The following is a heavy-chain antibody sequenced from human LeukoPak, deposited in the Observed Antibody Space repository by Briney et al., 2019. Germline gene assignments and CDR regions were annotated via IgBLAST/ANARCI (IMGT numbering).Heavy chain of an antibody. D-gene: IGHD5-24*01. CDR3: LGERDGYNSFDY. Sequence: SETLSLTCTVSGGSISSSSYYWGWIRQPPGKGLEWIGSIYYSGSTYYNPSLKSRVTISVDTSKNQFSLKLSSVTAADTAVYYCLGERDGYNSFDYWGQGTLVTVSS. V-gene: IGHV4-39*07. CDR1: GGSISSSSYY. J-gene: IGHJ4*02. CDR2: IYYSGST.